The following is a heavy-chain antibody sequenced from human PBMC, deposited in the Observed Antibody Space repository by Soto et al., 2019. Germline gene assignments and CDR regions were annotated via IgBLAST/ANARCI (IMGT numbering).Heavy chain of an antibody. V-gene: IGHV4-34*01. J-gene: IGHJ4*02. D-gene: IGHD5-18*01. CDR2: INHSGST. CDR3: ASFPDVDTAMVKDY. Sequence: PSETLSLTCAVYGGSFSGYYWSWIRQPPGKGLEWIGEINHSGSTNYNPSLKSRVTISVDTSKNQFSLKLSSVTAADTAVYYCASFPDVDTAMVKDYWGQGTLVTVSS. CDR1: GGSFSGYY.